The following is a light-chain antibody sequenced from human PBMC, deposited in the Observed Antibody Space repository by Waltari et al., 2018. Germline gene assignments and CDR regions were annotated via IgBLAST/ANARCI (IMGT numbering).Light chain of an antibody. Sequence: QSVLTQPPSASGTPGPRVPLSCSGGSSNLGSNYVYWYEQLPGTAPRLLTDRNNRRPSGVPDRFSGSKSGTSASLAISGLRSEDEADYYCAAWDDSLSGVVFGGGTKVTVL. CDR1: SSNLGSNY. CDR3: AAWDDSLSGVV. V-gene: IGLV1-47*01. J-gene: IGLJ2*01. CDR2: RNN.